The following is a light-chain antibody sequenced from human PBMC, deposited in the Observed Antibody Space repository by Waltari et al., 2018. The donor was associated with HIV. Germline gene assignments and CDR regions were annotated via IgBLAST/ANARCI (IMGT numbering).Light chain of an antibody. CDR3: QAWDNSTVL. CDR1: YLGDKY. J-gene: IGLJ2*01. CDR2: QDD. Sequence: SHELTQPPSVSVSPGQTASITCSGDYLGDKYASWYQQKPGQSPVLVIYQDDKRPSGIPERFSGSNSGNTATLTITGTQAMDEADYYCQAWDNSTVLFGGGTKLTVL. V-gene: IGLV3-1*01.